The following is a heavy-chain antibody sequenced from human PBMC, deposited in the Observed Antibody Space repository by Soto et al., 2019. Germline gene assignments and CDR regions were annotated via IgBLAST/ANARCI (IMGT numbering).Heavy chain of an antibody. D-gene: IGHD6-6*01. V-gene: IGHV1-2*02. Sequence: ASVKVSCKASGYTFTGYYMHWVRQAPGQGLEWMGWINPNSGGTNYAQKFQGRVTMTRDTSISTAYMELSRLRSDDTAVYYCARDFEYGSSSNIYYYYGMDVWGQGTTVTVSS. CDR3: ARDFEYGSSSNIYYYYGMDV. J-gene: IGHJ6*02. CDR2: INPNSGGT. CDR1: GYTFTGYY.